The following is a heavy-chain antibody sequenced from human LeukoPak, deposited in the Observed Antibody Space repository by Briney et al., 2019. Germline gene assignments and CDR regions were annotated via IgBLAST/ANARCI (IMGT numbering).Heavy chain of an antibody. CDR2: INSDGSST. D-gene: IGHD3-22*01. CDR3: AKDRYYYDSSIGLYYFDY. Sequence: PGGSLRLSCAASGFTFSSYWMHWVRQAPGKGLVWVSRINSDGSSTSYADSVKGRFTISRDNSKNTLYLQMNSLRAEDTAVYYCAKDRYYYDSSIGLYYFDYWGQGTLVTVSS. CDR1: GFTFSSYW. V-gene: IGHV3-74*01. J-gene: IGHJ4*02.